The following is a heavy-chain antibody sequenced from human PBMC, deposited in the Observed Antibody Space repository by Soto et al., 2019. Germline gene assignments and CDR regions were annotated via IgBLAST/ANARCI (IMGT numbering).Heavy chain of an antibody. V-gene: IGHV1-8*01. CDR1: GYTFTSYD. D-gene: IGHD2-2*01. Sequence: QVPLVQSGAEVKKPGASVKVSCKASGYTFTSYDINWVRQATGQGLEWMGWMNPNSGNTGYAQKFQGRVTMTRNTSISTAYMELSSLRSEDTAVYYCARALSIGYCSSTSCSKFDYWGQGSLVTVSS. J-gene: IGHJ4*02. CDR2: MNPNSGNT. CDR3: ARALSIGYCSSTSCSKFDY.